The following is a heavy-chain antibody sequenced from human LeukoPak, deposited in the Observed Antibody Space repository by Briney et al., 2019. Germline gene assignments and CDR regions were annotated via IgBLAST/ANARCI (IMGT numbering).Heavy chain of an antibody. Sequence: SGGSLRLSCAASGFTFSSNYMSWVRQAPGKELEWVSVIYSGGSTYYADSVKGRFTISRDNSKNTLYLQMNSLRAEDTAVYYCARVYSYGYYYFDYWGQGTLVTVSS. J-gene: IGHJ4*02. CDR1: GFTFSSNY. D-gene: IGHD5-18*01. CDR3: ARVYSYGYYYFDY. CDR2: IYSGGST. V-gene: IGHV3-53*01.